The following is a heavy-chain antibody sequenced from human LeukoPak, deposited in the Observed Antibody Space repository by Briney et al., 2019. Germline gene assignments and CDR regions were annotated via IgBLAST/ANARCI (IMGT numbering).Heavy chain of an antibody. CDR3: ARKTGGSLDI. V-gene: IGHV3-21*01. CDR2: ISSGSTYK. CDR1: RFTFSDYS. Sequence: GGSLRLSCAASRFTFSDYSMKWVRQAPGKGLEWVSSISSGSTYKYYGDSVKGRFTISRDNAKNSLYLQMNSLRAEDTAVYYCARKTGGSLDIWGQGTMVTVPS. D-gene: IGHD7-27*01. J-gene: IGHJ3*02.